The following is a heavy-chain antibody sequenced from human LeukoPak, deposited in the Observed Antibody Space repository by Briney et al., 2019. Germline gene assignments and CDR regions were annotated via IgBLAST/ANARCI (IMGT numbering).Heavy chain of an antibody. V-gene: IGHV3-9*01. CDR3: AKVASYSGYDCLDY. D-gene: IGHD5-12*01. CDR2: ISWNSGSI. Sequence: PGRSLRLSCAASGFTFNDFAMHWVRLTPGKGLEWVSGISWNSGSIGYADSVKGRFTISRDNAKNSLYLQMNSLRAADTALYYCAKVASYSGYDCLDYWGQGTLVTVSS. J-gene: IGHJ4*02. CDR1: GFTFNDFA.